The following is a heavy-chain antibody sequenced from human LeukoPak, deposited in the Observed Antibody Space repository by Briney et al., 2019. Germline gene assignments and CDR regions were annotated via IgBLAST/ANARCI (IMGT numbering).Heavy chain of an antibody. CDR1: GFTFSTYW. V-gene: IGHV3-74*01. CDR3: ARDLQGGYSGYVLGY. J-gene: IGHJ4*02. CDR2: INSDGRTT. Sequence: GGSLRLSCAASGFTFSTYWMYWVRPAPGKGLVWVSRINSDGRTTNYADSVKGRFTISRDNAKNTLYLQMNSLRAEDTAVYYCARDLQGGYSGYVLGYWGQGTLVTVSS. D-gene: IGHD5-12*01.